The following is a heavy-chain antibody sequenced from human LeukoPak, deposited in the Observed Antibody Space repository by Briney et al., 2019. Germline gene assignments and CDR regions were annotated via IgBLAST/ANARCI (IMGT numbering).Heavy chain of an antibody. CDR1: GFTFSSYG. CDR2: ISYDGSNK. Sequence: PGGSLRLSCAASGFTFSSYGMHWVRQAPGKGLEWVAVISYDGSNKYYADSVKGRFTISRDNSKNTLYLQMNSLRAEDTAVYYCAKDRARLSVWFGELRRGYYYGMDVWGQGTTVTVSS. D-gene: IGHD3-10*01. V-gene: IGHV3-30*18. J-gene: IGHJ6*02. CDR3: AKDRARLSVWFGELRRGYYYGMDV.